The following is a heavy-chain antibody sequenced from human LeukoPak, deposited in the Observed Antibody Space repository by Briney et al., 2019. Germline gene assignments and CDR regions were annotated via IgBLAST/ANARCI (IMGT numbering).Heavy chain of an antibody. CDR3: AKGARGYSYGYVLDY. CDR2: ISWNSGSI. J-gene: IGHJ4*02. V-gene: IGHV3-9*01. D-gene: IGHD5-18*01. Sequence: GGSLRLSCAASGFTFDDYAMHWVRQAPGKGLEWVSGISWNSGSIGYADSVKGRFTISRDNAKNSLYLQMNGLRAEDTALYYCAKGARGYSYGYVLDYWGQGTLVTVSS. CDR1: GFTFDDYA.